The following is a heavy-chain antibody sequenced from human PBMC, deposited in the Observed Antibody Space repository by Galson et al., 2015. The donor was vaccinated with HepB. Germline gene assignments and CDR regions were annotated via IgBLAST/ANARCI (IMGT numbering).Heavy chain of an antibody. J-gene: IGHJ3*02. CDR3: ARDIRSMVTEPLDAFDI. V-gene: IGHV3-48*01. CDR1: GFTFSSYS. CDR2: ISSSSSTI. Sequence: SLRLSCAASGFTFSSYSMNWVRQAPGKGLEWVSYISSSSSTIYYEDSVKGRFTISIANAKNSRYRQMNSLRAEDTAVYYCARDIRSMVTEPLDAFDIWGQGTMVTVSS. D-gene: IGHD5-18*01.